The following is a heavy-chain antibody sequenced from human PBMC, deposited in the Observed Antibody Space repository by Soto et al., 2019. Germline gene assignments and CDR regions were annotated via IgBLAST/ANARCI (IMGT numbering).Heavy chain of an antibody. J-gene: IGHJ4*02. Sequence: QVQLVESGGGVVQPGRSLRLSCAASGFTFSSYGMHWVRQAPGKGLEWVAVIWYDGSNKYYADSVKGRFTISRDNSKNTLYLQMNSLRAEHTAVYYCATDGGYYDYWGQGTLVTVSS. D-gene: IGHD2-15*01. CDR2: IWYDGSNK. V-gene: IGHV3-33*01. CDR3: ATDGGYYDY. CDR1: GFTFSSYG.